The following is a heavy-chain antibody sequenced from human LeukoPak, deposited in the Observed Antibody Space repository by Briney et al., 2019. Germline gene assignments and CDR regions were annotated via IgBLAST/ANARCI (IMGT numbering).Heavy chain of an antibody. CDR2: VSAYNGNT. D-gene: IGHD6-19*01. J-gene: IGHJ4*02. V-gene: IGHV1-18*01. CDR3: ARVDSSGLEFDY. CDR1: GYTFISYG. Sequence: ASVKVSCKASGYTFISYGITWVRQAPGQGLEWMGWVSAYNGNTNYAQKLQGRVTMTTDTSTTTAYMELGSLRSDDTAVYYCARVDSSGLEFDYWGQGTLVTASS.